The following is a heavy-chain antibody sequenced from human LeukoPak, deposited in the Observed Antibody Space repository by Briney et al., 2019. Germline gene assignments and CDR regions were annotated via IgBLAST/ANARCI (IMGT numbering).Heavy chain of an antibody. CDR2: IYYSGST. J-gene: IGHJ4*02. CDR1: GGPISSYY. Sequence: SETLSLTCTVSGGPISSYYWSWIRQPPGKGLEWIGYIYYSGSTNYNPSLKSRVTISVDTSKNQFSLKLSSVTAADTAVYYCARAPPYGYCSGGSCSPFDYWGQGTLVTVSS. D-gene: IGHD2-15*01. V-gene: IGHV4-59*01. CDR3: ARAPPYGYCSGGSCSPFDY.